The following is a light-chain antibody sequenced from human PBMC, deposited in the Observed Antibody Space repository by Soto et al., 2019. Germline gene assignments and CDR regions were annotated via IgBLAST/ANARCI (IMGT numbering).Light chain of an antibody. CDR3: QHYNSYSEA. J-gene: IGKJ1*01. Sequence: DMQLTQSPFTLSGSVGERVTLTCRTSQTISSWSAWYQQKPGKAPKLLIYKASTLKSGVPSRFSGSGSGTEFTLTISSLQPDDFATYYCQHYNSYSEAFGQGTKVDI. V-gene: IGKV1-5*03. CDR2: KAS. CDR1: QTISSW.